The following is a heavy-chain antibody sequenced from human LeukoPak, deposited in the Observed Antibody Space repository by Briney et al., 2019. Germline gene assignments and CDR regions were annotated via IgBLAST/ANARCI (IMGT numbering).Heavy chain of an antibody. V-gene: IGHV3-48*03. Sequence: PGGSLRLSCAASGFTFNDYEMTWVRQAPGKGLEWISYISSSGSITSHADFVKGRFTISRDNSKNTLYLQMNSLRAEDTAVYYCARSLKRELLRTYFDYWGQGTLVTVSS. CDR2: ISSSGSIT. CDR1: GFTFNDYE. J-gene: IGHJ4*02. D-gene: IGHD1-26*01. CDR3: ARSLKRELLRTYFDY.